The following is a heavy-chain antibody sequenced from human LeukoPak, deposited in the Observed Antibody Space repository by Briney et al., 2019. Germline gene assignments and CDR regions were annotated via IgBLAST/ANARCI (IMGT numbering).Heavy chain of an antibody. Sequence: GGSLRLSCAASGFTFSDYYMSWIRQAPGKGLAWVSYISSSGSTIYYADSVKGRFTISRDNAKNSLYLQMNSLRAEDTAVYYCARYSYYDFWSGYLYYFDYWGQGTPVTVSS. D-gene: IGHD3-3*01. CDR3: ARYSYYDFWSGYLYYFDY. V-gene: IGHV3-11*04. J-gene: IGHJ4*02. CDR1: GFTFSDYY. CDR2: ISSSGSTI.